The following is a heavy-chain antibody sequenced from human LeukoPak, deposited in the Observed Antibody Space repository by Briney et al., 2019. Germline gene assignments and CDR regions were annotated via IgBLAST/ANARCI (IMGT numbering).Heavy chain of an antibody. CDR1: GFTFSNAW. CDR2: IKSKTDGGTT. D-gene: IGHD3-9*01. Sequence: GGSLRLSCAASGFTFSNAWMSWVRQAPGKGLEWVGRIKSKTDGGTTDYAARMKGRFTISRDDSINTLYLQMNSLKTEDTAVYYCTTGWDIRYFYWLLYSEGDYWGQGTLVTVSS. V-gene: IGHV3-15*01. J-gene: IGHJ4*02. CDR3: TTGWDIRYFYWLLYSEGDY.